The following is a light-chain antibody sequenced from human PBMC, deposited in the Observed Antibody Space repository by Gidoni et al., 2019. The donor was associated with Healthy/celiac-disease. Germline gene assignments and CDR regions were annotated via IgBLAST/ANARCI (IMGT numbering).Light chain of an antibody. CDR1: QCISSY. CDR2: AAS. J-gene: IGKJ2*01. Sequence: VIWMTQYPSLLSASTGDRVTISCRVSQCISSYLAWYQHKPGKAPELLIYAASTLQSGVPSRFSGSGSGTDFTLTISCLQSEDFATYYCQQYYSFPLTFGQGTKLEIK. V-gene: IGKV1D-8*01. CDR3: QQYYSFPLT.